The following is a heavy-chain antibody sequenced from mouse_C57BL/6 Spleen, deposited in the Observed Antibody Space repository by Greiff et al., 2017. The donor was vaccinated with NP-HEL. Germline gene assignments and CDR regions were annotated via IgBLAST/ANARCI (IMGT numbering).Heavy chain of an antibody. CDR3: ARKKGYDYDEFAY. Sequence: QVQLKESGAELVKPGASVKISCKASGYAFSSYWMNWVKQRPGKGLEWIGQIYPGDGDTNYNGKFKGKATLTADKSSSTAYMQLSSLTSEDSAVYFCARKKGYDYDEFAYWGQGTLVTVSA. J-gene: IGHJ3*01. D-gene: IGHD2-4*01. CDR2: IYPGDGDT. V-gene: IGHV1-80*01. CDR1: GYAFSSYW.